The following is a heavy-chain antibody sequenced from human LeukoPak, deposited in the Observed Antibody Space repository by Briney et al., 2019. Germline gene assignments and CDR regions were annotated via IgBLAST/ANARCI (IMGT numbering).Heavy chain of an antibody. CDR1: GGSISSYY. D-gene: IGHD6-19*01. Sequence: SETLSLTCTVSGGSISSYYWSWIRQPPGKGLEWIGYIYYSGSTNYNPSLKSRVTISVDTSKNQFSLKLSSVTAADTAVYYCARDQRVGDSSGRYYYYGMDVWGKGTTVTVSS. V-gene: IGHV4-59*01. CDR2: IYYSGST. CDR3: ARDQRVGDSSGRYYYYGMDV. J-gene: IGHJ6*04.